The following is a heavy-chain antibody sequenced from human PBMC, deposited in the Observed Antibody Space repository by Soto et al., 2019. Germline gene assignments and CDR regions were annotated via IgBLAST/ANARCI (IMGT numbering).Heavy chain of an antibody. CDR1: GGSISSSSYY. D-gene: IGHD6-19*01. CDR3: ERQWLIGYYFDY. V-gene: IGHV4-39*01. Sequence: SETLSLTCAVSGGSISSSSYYWGWFRQPPGKGLEWIGSIYCSGSTYYNPSLKSRVTISVDTSKNQFSLKLSSVTAADTAMYYCERQWLIGYYFDYWGQGTLVTVS. CDR2: IYCSGST. J-gene: IGHJ4*02.